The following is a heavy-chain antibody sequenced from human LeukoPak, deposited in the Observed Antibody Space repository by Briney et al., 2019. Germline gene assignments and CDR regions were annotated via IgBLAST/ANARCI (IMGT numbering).Heavy chain of an antibody. J-gene: IGHJ6*02. V-gene: IGHV3-74*01. CDR3: TRDLMDYDLSTGLHHYYMDV. CDR2: INGDGRNI. CDR1: GFTFSSYW. D-gene: IGHD3-9*01. Sequence: GGSLRLSCVASGFTFSSYWMHWVRQDPRKGLVWVSRINGDGRNINYTDSVRGRFTISRDNAKNTLYLQMNTLRVEDTAVYYCTRDLMDYDLSTGLHHYYMDVWGQGTTVTVSS.